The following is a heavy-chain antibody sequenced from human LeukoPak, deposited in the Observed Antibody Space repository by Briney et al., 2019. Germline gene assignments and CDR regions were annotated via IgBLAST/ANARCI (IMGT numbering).Heavy chain of an antibody. CDR3: ARIESLHYYDSSGASSYYYYMDV. J-gene: IGHJ6*03. CDR1: GGSISSSSYY. CDR2: IYYSGST. V-gene: IGHV4-39*07. Sequence: SETLSLTCTVSGGSISSSSYYWGWIRQPPGKGLEWIGSIYYSGSTNYNPSLKSRVTISVDTSKNQFSLKLSSVTAADTAVYYCARIESLHYYDSSGASSYYYYMDVWGKGTTVTISS. D-gene: IGHD3-22*01.